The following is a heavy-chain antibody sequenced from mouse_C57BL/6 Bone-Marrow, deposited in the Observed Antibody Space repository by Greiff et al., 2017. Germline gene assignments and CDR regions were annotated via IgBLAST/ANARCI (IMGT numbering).Heavy chain of an antibody. CDR3: STGGVPWYAY. J-gene: IGHJ3*01. V-gene: IGHV2-9*01. CDR2: IWGGGST. Sequence: VKLQESGPGLVAPSQSLSITCTVSGFSLTSYGVDWVRQPPGKGLEWLGVIWGGGSTNYNSALMSRLSISKDNFKSQVFLKMNILQTDDTTMYYYSTGGVPWYAYWCQGTLVTVSA. CDR1: GFSLTSYG.